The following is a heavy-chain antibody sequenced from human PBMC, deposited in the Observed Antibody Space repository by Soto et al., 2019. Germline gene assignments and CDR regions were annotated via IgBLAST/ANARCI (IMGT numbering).Heavy chain of an antibody. CDR2: ISWNIGSI. CDR3: AKPQHDYGDYEPFDY. Sequence: EVQLVESGGGLVQPGRSLRLSCAASGFTFDDYAMHWVRQAPGKGLEWVSGISWNIGSIGYADSVKGRFTISRDNAKNSLYLQMNSLRAEDTALYYCAKPQHDYGDYEPFDYWGQGTLVTVSS. CDR1: GFTFDDYA. V-gene: IGHV3-9*01. D-gene: IGHD4-17*01. J-gene: IGHJ4*02.